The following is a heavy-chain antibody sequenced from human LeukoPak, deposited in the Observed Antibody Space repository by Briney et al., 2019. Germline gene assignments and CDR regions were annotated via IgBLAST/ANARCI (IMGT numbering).Heavy chain of an antibody. V-gene: IGHV4-39*01. CDR3: ARLGLGSSRDY. CDR2: IYYSGTT. Sequence: SETLSLTCTVPGGSISSSSYYWGCIRQPPGKGLEWIESIYYSGTTYYNPPLKSRVTISVDTSKNQFSLKLSSVTAADTAVYYCARLGLGSSRDYWGQGTLVTVSS. CDR1: GGSISSSSYY. J-gene: IGHJ4*02. D-gene: IGHD6-6*01.